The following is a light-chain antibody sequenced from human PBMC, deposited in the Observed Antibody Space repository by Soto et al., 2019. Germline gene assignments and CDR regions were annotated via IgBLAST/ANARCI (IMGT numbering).Light chain of an antibody. V-gene: IGLV2-14*01. CDR3: CSYTSLSTVV. CDR2: AVS. CDR1: SSDVGGYNH. J-gene: IGLJ2*01. Sequence: QSVLTQPASVSGSPGQSITISCTGTSSDVGGYNHVAWYQHSPGKAPKLILFAVSDRPSGVSHRFSGSKSGNTASLAISGLQAEDEADYYCCSYTSLSTVVFGGGTKLTVL.